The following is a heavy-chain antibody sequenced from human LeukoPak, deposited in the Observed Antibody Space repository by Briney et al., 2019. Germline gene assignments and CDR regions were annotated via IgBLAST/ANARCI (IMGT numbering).Heavy chain of an antibody. CDR1: GYTLTELS. Sequence: ASVKVSRKVSGYTLTELSMHWVRQAPGKGLEWMGGFDPEDGETIYAQKFQGRVTMTEDTSTDTAYMELSSLRSEDTAVYYCATESYSGYGSGYYYYGMDVWGQGTTVTVSS. CDR3: ATESYSGYGSGYYYYGMDV. J-gene: IGHJ6*02. V-gene: IGHV1-24*01. D-gene: IGHD5-12*01. CDR2: FDPEDGET.